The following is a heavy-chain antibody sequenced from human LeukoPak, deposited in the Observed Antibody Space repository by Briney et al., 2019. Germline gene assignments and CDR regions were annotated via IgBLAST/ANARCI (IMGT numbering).Heavy chain of an antibody. CDR1: GFTVSSNY. J-gene: IGHJ4*02. D-gene: IGHD3-22*01. CDR2: ISSSSSYI. CDR3: AREKRPLDYYDSSGYYSN. V-gene: IGHV3-21*01. Sequence: GGSLRLSCAASGFTVSSNYMSWVRQAPGKGLEWDSSISSSSSYIYYADSVKGRFTISRDNAKNSLYLQMNSLRAEDTAVYYCAREKRPLDYYDSSGYYSNWGQGTLVTVSS.